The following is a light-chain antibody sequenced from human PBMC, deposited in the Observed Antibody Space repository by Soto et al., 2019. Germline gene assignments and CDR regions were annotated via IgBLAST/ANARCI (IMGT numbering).Light chain of an antibody. CDR2: DVS. CDR3: TSYTSSRTYV. J-gene: IGLJ1*01. Sequence: ALAQRASGSGSPGQSITVSCTRTSNDVGAYNYVSWYQQHPGTAPKLMIYDVSNRPSGVSNRFSGSKSGNTASLTISGLQAEDEADYYCTSYTSSRTYVFGTGTKVTVL. V-gene: IGLV2-14*03. CDR1: SNDVGAYNY.